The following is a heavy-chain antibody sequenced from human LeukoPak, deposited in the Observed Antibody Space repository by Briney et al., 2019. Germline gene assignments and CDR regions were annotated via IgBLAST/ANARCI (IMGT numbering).Heavy chain of an antibody. V-gene: IGHV3-74*01. CDR2: IKGDGSVT. CDR1: GFTFSNYW. J-gene: IGHJ4*02. Sequence: GGSLRLSCAASGFTFSNYWMHWVRQAPGKGLVWVSRIKGDGSVTNYADSVKGRFTISRDNAKNTLYLQMNSLRAEDTAVYYCARGESTIYFFDYWGQGTLVTVAS. D-gene: IGHD2-21*01. CDR3: ARGESTIYFFDY.